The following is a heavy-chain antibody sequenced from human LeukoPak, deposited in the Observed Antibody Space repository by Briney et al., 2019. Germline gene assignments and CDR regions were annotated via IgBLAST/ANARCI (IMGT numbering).Heavy chain of an antibody. CDR3: ARQYGVYQYYFDY. CDR2: VSGNGGTT. J-gene: IGHJ4*02. Sequence: GGSLRLSCVASRFIFSSYAMHWVRQAPGKGLEYVSGVSGNGGTTYYANSVKGRFTISRDNSKNTLFLQMGSLRAEDMAVYYCARQYGVYQYYFDYWGQGTLVTVSS. V-gene: IGHV3-64*01. CDR1: RFIFSSYA. D-gene: IGHD2-8*01.